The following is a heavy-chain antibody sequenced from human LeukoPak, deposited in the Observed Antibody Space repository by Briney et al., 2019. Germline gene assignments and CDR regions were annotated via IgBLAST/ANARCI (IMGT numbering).Heavy chain of an antibody. Sequence: PGGSLRLSCAASGFTFSSYAMSWIRQPPGKGLEWIGEINHSGSTNYNPSLKSRVTISVDTSKNQFSLKLSSVTAADTAVYYCAGLEGKEMATSDYWGQGTLVTVSS. CDR3: AGLEGKEMATSDY. V-gene: IGHV4-34*08. J-gene: IGHJ4*02. D-gene: IGHD5-24*01. CDR2: INHSGST. CDR1: GFTFSSYA.